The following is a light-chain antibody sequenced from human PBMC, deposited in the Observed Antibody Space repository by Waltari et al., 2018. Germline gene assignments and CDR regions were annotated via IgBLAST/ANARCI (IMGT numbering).Light chain of an antibody. CDR1: QDIPNE. CDR3: LQHNNYPRT. V-gene: IGKV1-17*01. J-gene: IGKJ1*01. Sequence: DIQMTQSPSSLSASVGDRVTITCRASQDIPNELVWFQQRPGKAPKRLIYAASSLQSGVPSRFSGSGFGTEFTLTISSLQPEDFATYYCLQHNNYPRTFGQGTKVEIK. CDR2: AAS.